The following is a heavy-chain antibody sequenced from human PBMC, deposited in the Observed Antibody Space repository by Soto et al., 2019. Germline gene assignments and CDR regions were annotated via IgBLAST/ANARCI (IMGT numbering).Heavy chain of an antibody. V-gene: IGHV3-11*06. J-gene: IGHJ6*02. CDR3: ARDLLLWCGESSSYDMDV. Sequence: QVQLVESGGGLVKPGGSLRLSCAASGFTFSDYYMSWIRQAPGKGLEWVSYISSSSSYTNYADSVKGRFTISRDNAKNSLYLQMNSMRAEDTAVYYCARDLLLWCGESSSYDMDVWGQGTTVTVSS. D-gene: IGHD3-10*01. CDR1: GFTFSDYY. CDR2: ISSSSSYT.